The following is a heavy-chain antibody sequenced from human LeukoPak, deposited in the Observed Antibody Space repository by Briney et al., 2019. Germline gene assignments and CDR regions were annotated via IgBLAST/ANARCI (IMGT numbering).Heavy chain of an antibody. D-gene: IGHD4-11*01. Sequence: SETLSLTCAVSGGSISSGGYSWSWIRQPPGKGLEWIGYIYHSGSTNYNPSLKSRVTISVDTSKNQFSLKLSSVTAADTAVYYCASTVTTLFDYWGQGTLVTVSS. CDR1: GGSISSGGYS. V-gene: IGHV4-30-2*01. CDR3: ASTVTTLFDY. CDR2: IYHSGST. J-gene: IGHJ4*02.